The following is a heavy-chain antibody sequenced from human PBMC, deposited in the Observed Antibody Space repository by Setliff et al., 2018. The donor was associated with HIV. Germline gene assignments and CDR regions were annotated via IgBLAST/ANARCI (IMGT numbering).Heavy chain of an antibody. CDR2: VYFSGDA. Sequence: KTSETLSLTCTVSGAPIDRFFWSWIRQPPGMGLEWIGNVYFSGDATYNPSLKTRVTISIQTSRSQFSLTLRSVTAADTATYYCARDLASSYFDFWGQGALVTVSS. CDR3: ARDLASSYFDF. J-gene: IGHJ4*02. CDR1: GAPIDRFF. D-gene: IGHD3-16*01. V-gene: IGHV4-59*01.